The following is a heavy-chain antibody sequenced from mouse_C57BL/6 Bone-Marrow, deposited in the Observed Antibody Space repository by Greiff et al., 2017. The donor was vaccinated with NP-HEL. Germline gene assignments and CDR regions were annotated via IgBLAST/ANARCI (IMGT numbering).Heavy chain of an antibody. CDR1: GYTFTSYW. Sequence: QVQLQQPGAELVMPGASVKLSCKASGYTFTSYWMHWVKQRPGQGLEWIGEIDPSDSYTNYNQKFKGKATLTVDKSSSTAYMQLSSLTSEDSAVYYCAIYYEYDGGFDYWGQGTTLTVSS. CDR3: AIYYEYDGGFDY. V-gene: IGHV1-69*01. D-gene: IGHD2-4*01. J-gene: IGHJ2*01. CDR2: IDPSDSYT.